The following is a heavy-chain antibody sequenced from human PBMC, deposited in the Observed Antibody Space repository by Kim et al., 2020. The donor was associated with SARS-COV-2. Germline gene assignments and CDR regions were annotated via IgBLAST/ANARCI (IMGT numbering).Heavy chain of an antibody. CDR3: AKVRAGRDGYNFLGYFDY. V-gene: IGHV3-30*18. Sequence: GGSLRLSCAASGFTFSSYGMHWVRQAPGKGLEWVAVISYDGSNKYYADSVKGRFTISRDNSKNTLYLQMNSLRAEDTAVYYCAKVRAGRDGYNFLGYFDYWGQGTLVTVSS. D-gene: IGHD5-12*01. J-gene: IGHJ4*02. CDR1: GFTFSSYG. CDR2: ISYDGSNK.